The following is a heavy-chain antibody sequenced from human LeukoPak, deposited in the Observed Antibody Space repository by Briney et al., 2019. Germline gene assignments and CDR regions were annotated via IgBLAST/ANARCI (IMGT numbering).Heavy chain of an antibody. J-gene: IGHJ6*02. V-gene: IGHV3-9*01. D-gene: IGHD2-2*01. CDR1: GFTFDDYA. CDR2: ISWNSGSI. CDR3: AKDSCSSTSCYYYYGMDV. Sequence: PGRSLRLSCAASGFTFDDYAMHWVRQAPGKGQEWVSGISWNSGSIGYADSVKGRFTISRDNAKNSLYLQMNSLRAEDTALYYCAKDSCSSTSCYYYYGMDVWGQGTTVTVSS.